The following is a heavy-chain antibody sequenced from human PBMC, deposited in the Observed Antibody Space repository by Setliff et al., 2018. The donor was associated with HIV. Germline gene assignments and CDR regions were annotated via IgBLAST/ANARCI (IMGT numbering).Heavy chain of an antibody. CDR2: IYTSGST. V-gene: IGHV4-61*02. Sequence: PSETLSLTCTVSGGSISSGSYYWNGIRQPAGKGLEWIGRIYTSGSTNYNPSLKSRVTMSVDTSNNLLSLKLTSVTAADTAVYYCARYSPRGYTLTGPYWGQGTLVTVSS. J-gene: IGHJ4*02. D-gene: IGHD6-25*01. CDR1: GGSISSGSYY. CDR3: ARYSPRGYTLTGPY.